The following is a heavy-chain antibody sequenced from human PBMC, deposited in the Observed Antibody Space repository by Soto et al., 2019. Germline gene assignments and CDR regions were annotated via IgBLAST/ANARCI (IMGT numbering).Heavy chain of an antibody. CDR1: GGSISSGDYY. CDR2: IYYSGST. V-gene: IGHV4-30-4*01. Sequence: QVQLQESGPGLVKPSQTLSLTCTVSGGSISSGDYYWSWIRQPPGKGLEWIGYIYYSGSTYYNPSLKSRVTXXVXTXXNQFSLKLSSVTAADTAVYYCARNYGDYEVATFDYWGQGTLVTVSS. J-gene: IGHJ4*02. D-gene: IGHD4-17*01. CDR3: ARNYGDYEVATFDY.